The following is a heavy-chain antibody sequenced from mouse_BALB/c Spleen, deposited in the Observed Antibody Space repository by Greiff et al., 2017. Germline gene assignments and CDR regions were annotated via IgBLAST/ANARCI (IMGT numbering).Heavy chain of an antibody. V-gene: IGHV5-17*02. Sequence: EVQVVESGGGLVQPGGSRKLSCAASGFTFSSFGMHWVRQAPEKGLEWVAYISSGSSTIYYADTVKGRFTISRDNPKNTLFLQMTSLRSEDTAMYYCARSGDDYGYAMDYWGQGTSVTVSS. CDR3: ARSGDDYGYAMDY. CDR1: GFTFSSFG. CDR2: ISSGSSTI. D-gene: IGHD2-4*01. J-gene: IGHJ4*01.